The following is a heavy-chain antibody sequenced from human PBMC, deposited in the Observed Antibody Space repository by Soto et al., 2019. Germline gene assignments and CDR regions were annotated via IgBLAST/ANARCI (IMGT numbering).Heavy chain of an antibody. D-gene: IGHD3-22*01. CDR1: GASVSHGY. V-gene: IGHV4-59*02. CDR2: MYFGGSF. CDR3: ARSYYDSTGFAVDP. J-gene: IGHJ5*02. Sequence: QMQLQASGPGLVKPSETLSLTCNVSGASVSHGYWSWIRQPPGKALEWIGFMYFGGSFNYNPSLTGRATISVGTSKNQFSLKLTSVTASATAVYYCARSYYDSTGFAVDPWGQGTLVTVSS.